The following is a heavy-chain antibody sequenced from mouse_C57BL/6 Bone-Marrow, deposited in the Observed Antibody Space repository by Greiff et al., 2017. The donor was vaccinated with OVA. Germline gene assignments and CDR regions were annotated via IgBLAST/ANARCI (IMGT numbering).Heavy chain of an antibody. V-gene: IGHV1-81*01. CDR2: IYPRSGNT. CDR3: ARDWDFDY. J-gene: IGHJ2*01. CDR1: GYTFTSYG. Sequence: QVQLQQSGAELARPGASVKLSCKASGYTFTSYGISWVKQRTGQGLEWIGEIYPRSGNTYYNEKFKGKATLTADKSSSTAYMELRSLTSADSAVYFCARDWDFDYWGQGTTLTVSS.